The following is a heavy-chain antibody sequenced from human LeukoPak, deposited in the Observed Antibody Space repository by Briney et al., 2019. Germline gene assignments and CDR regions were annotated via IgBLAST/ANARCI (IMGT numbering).Heavy chain of an antibody. CDR1: GYTFTSYY. J-gene: IGHJ4*02. CDR2: INPSGGST. Sequence: GASVKVSCKASGYTFTSYYMHWVRQAPGQGLEWMGIINPSGGSTSYAQKFQGRVTMTRDTSTSTVYMELSSLRSEDTAVYYCASEGTVTGQLNYYFDYWGQGTLVTVSS. D-gene: IGHD4-11*01. V-gene: IGHV1-46*01. CDR3: ASEGTVTGQLNYYFDY.